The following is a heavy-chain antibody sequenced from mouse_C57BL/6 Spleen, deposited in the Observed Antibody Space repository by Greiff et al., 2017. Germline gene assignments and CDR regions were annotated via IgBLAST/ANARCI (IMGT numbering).Heavy chain of an antibody. V-gene: IGHV10-1*01. Sequence: EVKLMESGGGLVQPKGSLKLSCAASGFSFNTSAMNWVRQAPGKGLEWVARIRSKSNNYATYYADSVKDRFTISRDDSESMLYLQMNNLKTEDTAMYYCVRHDYGSSPGAYWGQGTLVTVSA. J-gene: IGHJ3*01. CDR2: IRSKSNNYAT. CDR3: VRHDYGSSPGAY. D-gene: IGHD1-1*01. CDR1: GFSFNTSA.